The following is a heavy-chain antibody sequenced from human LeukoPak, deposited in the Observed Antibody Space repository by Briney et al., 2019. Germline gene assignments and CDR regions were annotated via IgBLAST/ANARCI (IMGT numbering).Heavy chain of an antibody. CDR2: ISGSGSST. J-gene: IGHJ4*02. CDR1: GFTFSSYA. Sequence: GGSLRLSCATSGFTFSSYAMSWVRQAPGKGLEWVSAISGSGSSTYYAGSVRGRFTTSRDNSKRTVYLQMNSLRVEDTAVYYCAPLAANIFDYWGQGTLVTASS. V-gene: IGHV3-23*01. D-gene: IGHD6-25*01. CDR3: APLAANIFDY.